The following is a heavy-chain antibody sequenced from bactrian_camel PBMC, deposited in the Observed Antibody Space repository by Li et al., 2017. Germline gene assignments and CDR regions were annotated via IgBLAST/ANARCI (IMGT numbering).Heavy chain of an antibody. D-gene: IGHD1*01. J-gene: IGHJ6*01. CDR1: GSFDTRYC. CDR2: FSTGTGIT. Sequence: HVQLVESGGGSVQPGDSLRLSCSVRGSFDTRYCMGWFRQAPGKERVRVALFSTGTGITVIADAVRGRFTYSRDNATNTQYLNMNDLKPEDTAMYYCAARYCAIYVQPRPNPADFAYWGQGTQVTVS. V-gene: IGHV3S1*01. CDR3: AARYCAIYVQPRPNPADFAY.